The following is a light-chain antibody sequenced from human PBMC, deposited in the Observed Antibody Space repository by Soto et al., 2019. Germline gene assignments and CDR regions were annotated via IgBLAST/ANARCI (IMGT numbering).Light chain of an antibody. Sequence: DIQMTQSPSSLSSPLCDRFPTTCRASQGISDYLAWYQQKPGKVPNLLIYAASTLQSGVPSRFSGSGSGTDFTLTISSLQPEDVATYYCQKYNSAPWTFGQGTKVDIK. J-gene: IGKJ1*01. V-gene: IGKV1-27*01. CDR1: QGISDY. CDR3: QKYNSAPWT. CDR2: AAS.